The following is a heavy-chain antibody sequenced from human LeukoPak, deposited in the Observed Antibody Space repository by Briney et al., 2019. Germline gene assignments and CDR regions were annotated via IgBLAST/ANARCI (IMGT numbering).Heavy chain of an antibody. V-gene: IGHV3-30*03. CDR3: ARVGMTSGSGCDY. CDR2: ISYDGSNK. J-gene: IGHJ4*02. CDR1: GFTFSSYG. Sequence: GRSLRLSCAASGFTFSSYGMHWVRQAPGKGLEWVAVISYDGSNKYYADSVKGRFTISRDNSKNTLYLQMNSLRAEDTAVYYCARVGMTSGSGCDYWGQGTLVTVSS. D-gene: IGHD6-19*01.